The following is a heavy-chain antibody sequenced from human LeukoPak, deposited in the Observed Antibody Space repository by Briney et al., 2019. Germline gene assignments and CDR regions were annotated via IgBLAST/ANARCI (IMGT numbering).Heavy chain of an antibody. V-gene: IGHV4-59*01. Sequence: PSETLSLTCTVSGGSISTYYWSWIRQPPGKGLEWIGYIYHSGSTNYNPSLKSRVTMSVDTSKNQFSLKLSSVTAADTAVYYCARVPGIAAAATGVWFDPWGQGTLVTVSS. CDR2: IYHSGST. CDR3: ARVPGIAAAATGVWFDP. CDR1: GGSISTYY. D-gene: IGHD6-13*01. J-gene: IGHJ5*02.